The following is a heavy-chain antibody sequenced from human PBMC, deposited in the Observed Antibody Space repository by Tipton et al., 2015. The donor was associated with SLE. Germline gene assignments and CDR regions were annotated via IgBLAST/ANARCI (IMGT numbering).Heavy chain of an antibody. Sequence: GLVKPSETLSLTCTVSGGSISSYYWSWIRQPPGKGLEWIGYIYYSGSTNYNPSLKSRVTISVDTSKNQFSLKLSSVTAADTAVYYCARVDSLYYYMDVWGKGTTVTVSS. V-gene: IGHV4-59*01. D-gene: IGHD2-2*03. J-gene: IGHJ6*03. CDR2: IYYSGST. CDR3: ARVDSLYYYMDV. CDR1: GGSISSYY.